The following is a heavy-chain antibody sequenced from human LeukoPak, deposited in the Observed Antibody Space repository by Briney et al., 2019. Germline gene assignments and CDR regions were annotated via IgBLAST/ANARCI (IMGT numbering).Heavy chain of an antibody. CDR2: LDPEDGET. CDR3: ATTSGYCSGGSCYWFDP. CDR1: GYTLTELS. J-gene: IGHJ5*02. Sequence: ASVKVSCKVSGYTLTELSMHWVRQAPGKGLEWMGGLDPEDGETIYAQKFQGRVTMTEDTSTDTAYMELSSLRSEDTAVYYCATTSGYCSGGSCYWFDPWGQGTLVTVSS. D-gene: IGHD2-15*01. V-gene: IGHV1-24*01.